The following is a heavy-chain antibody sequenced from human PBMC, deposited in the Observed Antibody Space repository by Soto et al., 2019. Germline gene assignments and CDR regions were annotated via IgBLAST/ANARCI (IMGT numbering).Heavy chain of an antibody. V-gene: IGHV3-23*01. Sequence: EVQLLESGGGSVQPGGSLRLSCATSGFTFSSYAMNWVRQAPGKGLEWVSAISGSGGSTNYADSVEGRFTISRDNSKNRLYLQMRSLRADDTVVDYCARAGGIAVPGSHLDYWGQGTLVPVSS. CDR3: ARAGGIAVPGSHLDY. CDR1: GFTFSSYA. J-gene: IGHJ4*02. CDR2: ISGSGGST. D-gene: IGHD6-19*01.